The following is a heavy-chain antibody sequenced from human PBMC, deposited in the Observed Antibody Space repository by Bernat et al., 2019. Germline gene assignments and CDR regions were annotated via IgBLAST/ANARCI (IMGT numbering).Heavy chain of an antibody. Sequence: EVQLLESGGGLVQPGGSLRLSCAASGFTFSSYAMSWVRQAPGKGLEWVSAISGSGGSTYYADSVQGLFTISRDQSNYTLYLQMNSLRAEDTAVYYCAKEASGWGLLGRGYFQHWCKGTLVTVSS. V-gene: IGHV3-23*01. CDR1: GFTFSSYA. D-gene: IGHD1-26*01. CDR3: AKEASGWGLLGRGYFQH. J-gene: IGHJ1*01. CDR2: ISGSGGST.